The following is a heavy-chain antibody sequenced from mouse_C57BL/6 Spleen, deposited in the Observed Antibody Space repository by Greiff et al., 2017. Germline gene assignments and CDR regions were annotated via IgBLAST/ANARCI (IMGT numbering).Heavy chain of an antibody. CDR1: GFTFSSYA. CDR3: ARDVSPQYYDSSYYAMDY. J-gene: IGHJ4*01. CDR2: ISDGGSYT. Sequence: EVMLVESGGGLVKPGGSLKLSCAASGFTFSSYAMSWVRQTPEKRLEWVANISDGGSYTYYPNNVKGRFTISRDNAKNNLYLQMSHLKSEATAMDYYARDVSPQYYDSSYYAMDYWGQGTSVTVSS. V-gene: IGHV5-4*01. D-gene: IGHD1-1*01.